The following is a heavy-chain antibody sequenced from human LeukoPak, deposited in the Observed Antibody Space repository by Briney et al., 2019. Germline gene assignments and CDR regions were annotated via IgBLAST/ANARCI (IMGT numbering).Heavy chain of an antibody. CDR3: ARDAPMVRGLSGQTTAITNDY. D-gene: IGHD3-10*01. J-gene: IGHJ4*02. CDR2: IYYSGST. Sequence: PSETLSLTCTVSGGSISSGGYYWSWIRQHPGKGLEWIGYIYYSGSTYYNPSLKSRVTISVDTSKNQFSLKLSSVTAADTAVYYCARDAPMVRGLSGQTTAITNDYWAREPWSPSPQ. CDR1: GGSISSGGYY. V-gene: IGHV4-31*03.